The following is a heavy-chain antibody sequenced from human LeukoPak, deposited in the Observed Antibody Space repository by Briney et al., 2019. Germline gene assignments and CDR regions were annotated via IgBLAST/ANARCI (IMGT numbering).Heavy chain of an antibody. CDR1: GFTVSSNY. Sequence: GGSLRLSCAASGFTVSSNYMSWVRQAPGKGLEWVSVIYSGGSTYYADSVKGRFTISRHNSKNTLYLQMNSLRAEDTAVYYCARGNEDDYGGNPGPRTFDYWGQGTLVTVSS. D-gene: IGHD4-23*01. CDR2: IYSGGST. J-gene: IGHJ4*02. CDR3: ARGNEDDYGGNPGPRTFDY. V-gene: IGHV3-53*04.